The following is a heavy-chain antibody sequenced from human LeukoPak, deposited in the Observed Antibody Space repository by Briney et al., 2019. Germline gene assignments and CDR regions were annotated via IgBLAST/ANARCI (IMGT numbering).Heavy chain of an antibody. CDR3: AKDGYYDSSAYYYVRYFDL. J-gene: IGHJ2*01. Sequence: GGSLRLSCAASGFTFSSYAMTWVRQAPGKGLEWVSAVTGSGGSTYYANSVKGRFTISRDNSKNTLYLQMNSLRAEDTAVYYCAKDGYYDSSAYYYVRYFDLWGRGTLVTVSS. V-gene: IGHV3-23*01. CDR1: GFTFSSYA. D-gene: IGHD3-22*01. CDR2: VTGSGGST.